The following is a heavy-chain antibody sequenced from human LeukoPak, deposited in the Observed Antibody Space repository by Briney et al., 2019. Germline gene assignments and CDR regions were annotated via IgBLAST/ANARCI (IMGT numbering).Heavy chain of an antibody. Sequence: SETLSLTCTVSGGSISSSSYYWGWIRQPPGKGLEWIGSIYYSGSTNYNPSLKSRVTISVDTSKNQFSLKLSSVTAADTAVYYCARDQLSYSSGHSGYFQYWGQGTLVTVSS. D-gene: IGHD6-19*01. CDR3: ARDQLSYSSGHSGYFQY. J-gene: IGHJ1*01. CDR1: GGSISSSSYY. V-gene: IGHV4-39*07. CDR2: IYYSGST.